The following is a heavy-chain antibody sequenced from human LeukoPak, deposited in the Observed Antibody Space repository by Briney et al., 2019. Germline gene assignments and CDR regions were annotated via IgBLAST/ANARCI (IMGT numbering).Heavy chain of an antibody. CDR3: AKTFLYYYYYMDV. V-gene: IGHV3-9*01. Sequence: GGSLRLPCGASGFTFEDYAMHWVRQAPGKGLEWVSGISWNSKNIGYADSVKGRFTISRDNAKNSLHLQMNSLRAEDTAVYYCAKTFLYYYYYMDVWGKGTTVTVSS. D-gene: IGHD2/OR15-2a*01. CDR2: ISWNSKNI. CDR1: GFTFEDYA. J-gene: IGHJ6*03.